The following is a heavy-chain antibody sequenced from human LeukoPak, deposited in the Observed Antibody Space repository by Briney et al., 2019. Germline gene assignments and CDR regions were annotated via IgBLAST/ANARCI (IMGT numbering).Heavy chain of an antibody. J-gene: IGHJ4*02. Sequence: GESLKISCKASGYSFTTYWIGWVRQVPGKGLEWVGIIYPRDSDTRYSPSFQGQVSISVDTSIDTAYLQWSSVKASDTAMYYCARLLAAPYYINFWGQGTLVTVSS. CDR3: ARLLAAPYYINF. V-gene: IGHV5-51*01. CDR1: GYSFTTYW. CDR2: IYPRDSDT. D-gene: IGHD6-25*01.